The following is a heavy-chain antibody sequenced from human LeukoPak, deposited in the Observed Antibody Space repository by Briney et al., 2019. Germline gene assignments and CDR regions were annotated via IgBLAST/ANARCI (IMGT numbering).Heavy chain of an antibody. J-gene: IGHJ6*02. CDR3: AKLESATAYYYYGMDV. CDR2: ISGSGGST. CDR1: GFTFSSYA. V-gene: IGHV3-23*01. Sequence: GGSLRLSCAASGFTFSSYAMHWVRQAPGKGLEWVSAISGSGGSTYYADSVKGRFTISRDNSKNTLYLQMNSLRAEDTAVYYCAKLESATAYYYYGMDVWGQGTTVTVSS.